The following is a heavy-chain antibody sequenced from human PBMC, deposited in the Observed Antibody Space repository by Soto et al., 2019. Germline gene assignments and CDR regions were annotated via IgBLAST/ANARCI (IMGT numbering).Heavy chain of an antibody. CDR3: ARQEGVDTAMVTWLRAFDI. V-gene: IGHV1-18*01. CDR2: ISAYNGNT. CDR1: GYAFTSYG. Sequence: GASVKLSCKASGYAFTSYGSSWVRQAPGQGLEWMGWISAYNGNTNYAQKLQGRVTMTTDTSTSTAYMGLRSLRSDDTAVYYCARQEGVDTAMVTWLRAFDIWGQGTMVTVSS. D-gene: IGHD5-18*01. J-gene: IGHJ3*02.